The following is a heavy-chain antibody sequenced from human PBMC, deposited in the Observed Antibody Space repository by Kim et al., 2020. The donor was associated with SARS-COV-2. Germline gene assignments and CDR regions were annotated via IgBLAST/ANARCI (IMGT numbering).Heavy chain of an antibody. J-gene: IGHJ3*02. Sequence: SETLSLTFTVSGGSISGSSYYWGWIRQPPGKGLECIGGVYYTGSTYYSPSLGSRVTISLDRSKNQFSLKLNAVTAADTAVYYCARDSPLGGRPPAIDAFDIWGQGTMVTVSS. CDR1: GGSISGSSYY. D-gene: IGHD3-10*01. CDR3: ARDSPLGGRPPAIDAFDI. CDR2: VYYTGST. V-gene: IGHV4-39*07.